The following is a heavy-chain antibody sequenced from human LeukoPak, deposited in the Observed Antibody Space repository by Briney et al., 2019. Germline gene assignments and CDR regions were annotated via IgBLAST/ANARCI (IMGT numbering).Heavy chain of an antibody. CDR3: AKDRVSPGFNLFDP. CDR1: GFTFSSYA. D-gene: IGHD2/OR15-2a*01. CDR2: INGRGDNT. Sequence: PGGSLGLSCAASGFTFSSYAMNWVRQAPGKGLEWVSAINGRGDNTYYADSVKGRFTISRDNSESTLFLQMNSLRAEDTAIYYCAKDRVSPGFNLFDPWGQGTLVTVSS. J-gene: IGHJ5*02. V-gene: IGHV3-23*01.